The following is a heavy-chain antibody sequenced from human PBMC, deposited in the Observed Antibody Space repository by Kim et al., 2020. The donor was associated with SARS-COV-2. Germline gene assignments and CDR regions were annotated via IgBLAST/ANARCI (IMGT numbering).Heavy chain of an antibody. CDR1: GFTFSSYG. Sequence: GGSLRLSCAASGFTFSSYGMSWVRQAPGKGLEWVSSLTYNSDTTYYADSVKGRFTISRDNSKNILFLQMNSLRAEDTAVSYCANRFPPSGTAFDPWGQG. D-gene: IGHD1-1*01. V-gene: IGHV3-23*01. CDR2: LTYNSDTT. CDR3: ANRFPPSGTAFDP. J-gene: IGHJ5*02.